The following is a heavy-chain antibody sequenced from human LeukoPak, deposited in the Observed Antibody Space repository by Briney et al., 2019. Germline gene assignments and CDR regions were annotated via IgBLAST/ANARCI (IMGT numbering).Heavy chain of an antibody. CDR1: GGSISSGGYY. J-gene: IGHJ4*02. D-gene: IGHD3-10*01. CDR2: IYHSGST. CDR3: ARALYYATFVYFDY. V-gene: IGHV4-30-2*01. Sequence: PSQTPSLTCTVSGGSISSGGYYWSWIRQPPGKGLEWIGYIYHSGSTYYNPSLKSRVTISVDRSKNQFSLKLSSVTAADTAVYYCARALYYATFVYFDYWGQGTLVTVSS.